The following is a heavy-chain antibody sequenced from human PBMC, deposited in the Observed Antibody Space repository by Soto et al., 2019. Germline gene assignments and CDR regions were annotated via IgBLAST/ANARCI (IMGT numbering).Heavy chain of an antibody. CDR3: AGFPSGTYLFGL. Sequence: PSETLSVTCTVSDGSISSYYWSWIRQPPGKGLEWIGYIYGTGTTNYAPSLKNRVTMSLHTSKNQFSLTLSSVTAADTAMYYCAGFPSGTYLFGLWGPGTLVTVSS. CDR2: IYGTGTT. V-gene: IGHV4-59*01. CDR1: DGSISSYY. D-gene: IGHD1-26*01. J-gene: IGHJ4*02.